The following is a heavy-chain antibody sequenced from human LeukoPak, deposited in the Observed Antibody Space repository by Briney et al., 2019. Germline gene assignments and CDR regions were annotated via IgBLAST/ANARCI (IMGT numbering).Heavy chain of an antibody. CDR2: INSDGSST. J-gene: IGHJ3*02. CDR1: GFTYSSYW. CDR3: ARSPRYYDILTGYSLGALDI. D-gene: IGHD3-9*01. V-gene: IGHV3-74*01. Sequence: PGGSLRLSCAASGFTYSSYWMHWVRQAPGKGLVWVSRINSDGSSTSYADSVKGRFTISRDNAKNTLYLQMNSLRAEDTAVYYCARSPRYYDILTGYSLGALDIWGQGTMVTVSS.